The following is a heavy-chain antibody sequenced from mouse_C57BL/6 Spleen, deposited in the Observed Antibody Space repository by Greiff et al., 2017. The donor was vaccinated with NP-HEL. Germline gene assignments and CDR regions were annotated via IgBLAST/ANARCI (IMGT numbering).Heavy chain of an antibody. J-gene: IGHJ1*03. V-gene: IGHV1-55*01. D-gene: IGHD2-4*01. CDR3: ARRAYDYDEGYWYFDV. Sequence: QVQLQQPGAELVKPGASVKMSCKASGYTFTCYWITWVKQRPGQGLEWIGDIYPGSGSTNYNEKFKSKATLTVDKSSSTAYMQLSSLTSEDSAVYYGARRAYDYDEGYWYFDVWGTGTTVTVSS. CDR2: IYPGSGST. CDR1: GYTFTCYW.